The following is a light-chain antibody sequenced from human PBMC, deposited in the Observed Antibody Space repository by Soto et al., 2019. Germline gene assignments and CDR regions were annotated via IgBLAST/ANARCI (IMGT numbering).Light chain of an antibody. CDR1: QTINSR. V-gene: IGKV1-5*01. Sequence: DIQLTQSPSTLSASAGDRVTITCRASQTINSRLAWYQQKPGKAPKLLIYDVSNLESGVPSRLSGSGSGTEFTLIISSLQSDDFATYYCQEYSSYWTFGQGTKVDIK. CDR2: DVS. CDR3: QEYSSYWT. J-gene: IGKJ1*01.